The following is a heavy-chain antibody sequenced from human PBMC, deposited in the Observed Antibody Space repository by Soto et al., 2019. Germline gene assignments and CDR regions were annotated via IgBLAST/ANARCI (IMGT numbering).Heavy chain of an antibody. D-gene: IGHD2-2*01. J-gene: IGHJ4*02. CDR3: ARGYGYCSSTSCYARGLLNY. CDR2: INHSGST. V-gene: IGHV4-34*01. CDR1: GGSFSGYY. Sequence: SETLSLTCAVYGGSFSGYYWSWIRQPPGKGLEWIGEINHSGSTNYNPSLKSRVTISVDTSKNQFSLKLSSVTAADTAVYYCARGYGYCSSTSCYARGLLNYWGQGTLVTVSS.